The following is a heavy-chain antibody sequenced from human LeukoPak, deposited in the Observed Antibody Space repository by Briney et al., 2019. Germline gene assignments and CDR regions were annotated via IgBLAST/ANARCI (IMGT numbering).Heavy chain of an antibody. J-gene: IGHJ3*02. CDR1: GASIISCY. CDR3: VRDGANWEEPNDAFDI. V-gene: IGHV4-4*07. CDR2: LYTTGTT. Sequence: SGTLPLTRRVSGASIISCYWRWVRQPAGKKLEGIGRLYTTGTTNYNPSLKSRVTMSVDSSKNQCSLTLTSVTAADTAVYYCVRDGANWEEPNDAFDIWGEGTMVTVSS. D-gene: IGHD1-26*01.